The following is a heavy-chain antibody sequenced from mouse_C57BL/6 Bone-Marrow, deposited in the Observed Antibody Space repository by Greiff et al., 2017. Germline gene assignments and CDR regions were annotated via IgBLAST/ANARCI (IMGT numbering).Heavy chain of an antibody. V-gene: IGHV1-72*01. CDR3: ARSRRLRRGGAMDY. Sequence: QVQLQQPGAELVKPGASVKLSCKASGYTFTSYWMHWVKQRPGRGLEWIGRIDPNSGGTKYNEKFKSKATLTVDKPSSPAYMQLSSLTSEDSAVYYCARSRRLRRGGAMDYWCQGTSVTVSS. D-gene: IGHD2-4*01. CDR2: IDPNSGGT. CDR1: GYTFTSYW. J-gene: IGHJ4*01.